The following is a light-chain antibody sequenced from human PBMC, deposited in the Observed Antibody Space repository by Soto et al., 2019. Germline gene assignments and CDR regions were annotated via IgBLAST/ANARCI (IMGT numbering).Light chain of an antibody. Sequence: DIQMTQSPSTLSASVGDRVTITCRASQSISSWLAWYQQKPGKAPKLLIYKASSLESGVPSRFSGSGSGTEFTLTIRSLQPDDFATYYCQQYNSYSGGTFGQGTKVEIK. CDR3: QQYNSYSGGT. J-gene: IGKJ1*01. V-gene: IGKV1-5*03. CDR1: QSISSW. CDR2: KAS.